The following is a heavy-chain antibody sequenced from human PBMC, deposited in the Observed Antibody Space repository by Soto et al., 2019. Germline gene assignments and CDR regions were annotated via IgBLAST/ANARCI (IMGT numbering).Heavy chain of an antibody. CDR1: GGSISSGDYY. D-gene: IGHD2-21*02. V-gene: IGHV4-30-4*01. CDR2: IYYSGST. J-gene: IGHJ5*02. Sequence: PSETLSLTCTVSGGSISSGDYYWSWIRQPPGKGLEWIGYIYYSGSTYYNPSLKSRVTISVDTSKNQFSLKLSSVTAADTAVYYCARAMVVTQVWYDPWGQGTLVTVSS. CDR3: ARAMVVTQVWYDP.